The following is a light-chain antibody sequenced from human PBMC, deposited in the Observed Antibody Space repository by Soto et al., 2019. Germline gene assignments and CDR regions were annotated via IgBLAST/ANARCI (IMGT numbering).Light chain of an antibody. Sequence: QSALTQPASVSGSPGQSITISCTGTSSDIGGYNYVSWFQQHPGKAPKLIIYDVNNRPSGVSNRFSGSKSGTTASLAIYGLQAEDEAEYFCSSYAGTNTLVLFGGGTKLTVL. J-gene: IGLJ2*01. CDR3: SSYAGTNTLVL. V-gene: IGLV2-14*01. CDR2: DVN. CDR1: SSDIGGYNY.